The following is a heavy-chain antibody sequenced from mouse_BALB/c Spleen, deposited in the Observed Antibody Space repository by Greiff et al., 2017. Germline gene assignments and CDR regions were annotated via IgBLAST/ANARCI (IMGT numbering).Heavy chain of an antibody. D-gene: IGHD1-1*01. Sequence: QVQLKQSGPSLVQPSQSLSITCTVSGFSLTSYGVHWVRQSPGKGLEWLGVIWRGGSTDYNAAFMSRLSITKDNSKSQVFFKMNSLQADDTAIYYCAKNDYGSSWDYAMDYWGQGTSVTVSS. CDR1: GFSLTSYG. CDR2: IWRGGST. J-gene: IGHJ4*01. CDR3: AKNDYGSSWDYAMDY. V-gene: IGHV2-5-1*01.